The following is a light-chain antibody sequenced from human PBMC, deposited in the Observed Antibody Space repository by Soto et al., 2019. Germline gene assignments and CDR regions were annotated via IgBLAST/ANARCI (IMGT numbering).Light chain of an antibody. CDR2: EVS. J-gene: IGLJ3*02. CDR3: NSYTSSPIHWV. CDR1: SSDVGGYNY. Sequence: QSVLTQPASVSGSPGQSITISCTGTSSDVGGYNYVSWYQQHPVKAPKLMIYEVSNRPSGVSNRFSGSKSGNTASLTISGLNAEGVADYYGNSYTSSPIHWVFGGGTKLAFL. V-gene: IGLV2-14*01.